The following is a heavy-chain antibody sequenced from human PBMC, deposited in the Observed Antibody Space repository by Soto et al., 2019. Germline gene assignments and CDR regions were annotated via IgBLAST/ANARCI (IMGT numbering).Heavy chain of an antibody. CDR2: IIPIFGTA. CDR3: ASRAARPVGMDV. V-gene: IGHV1-69*06. CDR1: GGTFSSYA. D-gene: IGHD6-6*01. J-gene: IGHJ6*02. Sequence: QVQLVQSGAEVKKPGSSVKVSCKASGGTFSSYAISWVRQAPGQGLEWMGGIIPIFGTANYAQKFQGRVTITADKSTSTAYRELSSLRSEDTAVSYCASRAARPVGMDVWGQGTTVTVAS.